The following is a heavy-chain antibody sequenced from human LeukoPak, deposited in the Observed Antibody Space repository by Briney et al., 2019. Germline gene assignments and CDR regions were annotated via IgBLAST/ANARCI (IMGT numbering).Heavy chain of an antibody. CDR1: GFTFITYG. V-gene: IGHV3-15*01. CDR2: IKSKTDGGTT. J-gene: IGHJ4*02. D-gene: IGHD3-10*01. Sequence: GGSLRLSCAGSGFTFITYGMSWVRQAPGKGLEWVGRIKSKTDGGTTDYAAPVKGRFTISRDDSKNTLFLQMNSLKAEDTGVYYCTVVNYGSGSYPLGYWGQGTLVTVSS. CDR3: TVVNYGSGSYPLGY.